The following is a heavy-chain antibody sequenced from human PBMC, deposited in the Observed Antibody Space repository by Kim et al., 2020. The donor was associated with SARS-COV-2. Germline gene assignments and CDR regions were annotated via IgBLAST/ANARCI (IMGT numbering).Heavy chain of an antibody. CDR1: GFTFSSYS. CDR3: ARDPLGFWYFDY. Sequence: GGSLRLSCAASGFTFSSYSMNWVRQAPGKGLEWVSSISSSSSYINYADSVKGRFTISRDNAKNSLYLQMNSLSAEDTAVYYCARDPLGFWYFDYWGQGTLVTVSS. J-gene: IGHJ4*02. CDR2: ISSSSSYI. V-gene: IGHV3-21*01. D-gene: IGHD3-10*01.